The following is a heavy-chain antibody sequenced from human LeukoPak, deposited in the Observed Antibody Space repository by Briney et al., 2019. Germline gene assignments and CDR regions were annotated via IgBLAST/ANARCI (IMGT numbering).Heavy chain of an antibody. CDR3: ASWLCSGGSCPRVGDV. J-gene: IGHJ6*04. D-gene: IGHD2-15*01. Sequence: GGSLRLSCAASGFTFSSYWMCWVRQAPGKGLEWVANIKQDGSEKYYVDSVKDRFTISRDNAKNSLYLQMNSLRAEDTAVYYCASWLCSGGSCPRVGDVWGKGTTVTVSS. CDR1: GFTFSSYW. V-gene: IGHV3-7*01. CDR2: IKQDGSEK.